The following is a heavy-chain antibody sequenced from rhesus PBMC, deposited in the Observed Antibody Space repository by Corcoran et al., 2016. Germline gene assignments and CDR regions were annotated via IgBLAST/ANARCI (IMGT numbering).Heavy chain of an antibody. Sequence: QVQLQESGPGVVKPSETLSLTCAVSGYSISSGYDWSWIHQPPGKGLEWIGYIYGSSGSTNYNPSLKNRVTISKDTSKNQFSLKRSSVTAADTAVYYWARGGDTAAAFDYWGQGVLVTVSS. CDR3: ARGGDTAAAFDY. V-gene: IGHV4-76*01. CDR1: GYSISSGYD. CDR2: IYGSSGST. D-gene: IGHD5-42*01. J-gene: IGHJ4*01.